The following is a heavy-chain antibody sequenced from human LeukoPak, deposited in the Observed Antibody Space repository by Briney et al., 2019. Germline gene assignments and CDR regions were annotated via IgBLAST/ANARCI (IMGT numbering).Heavy chain of an antibody. CDR1: GFTFSDSA. CDR3: THYYDSSGYYGAFDI. Sequence: GGSLRLSCAASGFTFSDSAMHWVRQASGKGLEWVGRIRNKAKSYATAYAESVKGRFTISRDDSKNTAYLQMNSVKTEDTAVYYCTHYYDSSGYYGAFDIWGQGTMVTVSS. CDR2: IRNKAKSYAT. V-gene: IGHV3-73*01. D-gene: IGHD3-22*01. J-gene: IGHJ3*02.